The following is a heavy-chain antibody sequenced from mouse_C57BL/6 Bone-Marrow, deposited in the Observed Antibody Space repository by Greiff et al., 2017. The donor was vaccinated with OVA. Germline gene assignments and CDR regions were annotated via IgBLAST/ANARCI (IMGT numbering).Heavy chain of an antibody. CDR1: GFTFSSYT. CDR3: ARRGNYYFDY. J-gene: IGHJ2*01. V-gene: IGHV5-9*01. CDR2: ISGGGGNT. Sequence: DVHLVESGGGLVKPGGSLKLSCAASGFTFSSYTMSWVRQTPEKRLEWVATISGGGGNTYYPDSVKGRFTISRDNAKNTLYLQMSSLRSEDTALYYCARRGNYYFDYWGQGTTLTVSS. D-gene: IGHD2-1*01.